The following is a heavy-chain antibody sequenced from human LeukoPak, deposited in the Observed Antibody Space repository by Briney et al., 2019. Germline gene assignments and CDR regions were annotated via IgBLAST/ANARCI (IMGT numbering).Heavy chain of an antibody. CDR1: GFTFSSYW. CDR3: ARAEYCGGDCSSTYFQH. CDR2: INSDGSTT. J-gene: IGHJ1*01. V-gene: IGHV3-74*01. D-gene: IGHD2-21*02. Sequence: QSGGSLRLSCGASGFTFSSYWMHWVRQAPGKGLVWISRINSDGSTTSYADSVKGRFTISRDNAKNTLYLQMNSLRAEDTAVYYCARAEYCGGDCSSTYFQHWGQGTLVTVSS.